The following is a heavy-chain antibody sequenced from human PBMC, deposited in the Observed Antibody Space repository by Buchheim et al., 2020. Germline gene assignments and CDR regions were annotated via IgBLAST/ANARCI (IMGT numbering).Heavy chain of an antibody. CDR2: IWYDGSNK. D-gene: IGHD1-26*01. J-gene: IGHJ2*01. V-gene: IGHV3-33*01. Sequence: QVQLVESGGGVVQPGRSLRLSCAASGFTFSSYGMHWVRQAPGKGLEWVAVIWYDGSNKYYADSVKGRFTISRDNSKNTLYLQMNSLRAEDTAVYYCARDSGSYFIYWYFDLWGRGTL. CDR1: GFTFSSYG. CDR3: ARDSGSYFIYWYFDL.